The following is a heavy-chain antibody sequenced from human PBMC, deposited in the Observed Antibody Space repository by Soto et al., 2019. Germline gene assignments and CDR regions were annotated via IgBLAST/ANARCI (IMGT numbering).Heavy chain of an antibody. CDR3: ARLHKTPGRYGRTEDFDY. CDR1: GGSISSRSYS. J-gene: IGHJ4*02. D-gene: IGHD4-17*01. CDR2: IYYSGSS. V-gene: IGHV4-39*01. Sequence: PSETLSLTCSVSGGSISSRSYSWGWIRQPPGKGLEWIVTIYYSGSSNYDPSLKSRVTISVDTSKNQFSLKLSSVTAADTAVYYCARLHKTPGRYGRTEDFDYWGQGTLVTVSS.